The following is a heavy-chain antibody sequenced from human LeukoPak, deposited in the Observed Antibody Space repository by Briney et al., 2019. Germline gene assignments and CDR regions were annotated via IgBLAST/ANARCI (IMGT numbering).Heavy chain of an antibody. J-gene: IGHJ6*02. D-gene: IGHD3-3*01. CDR1: GFTFSSYA. CDR3: ARDIGMEWVNYGMDV. Sequence: TGGSLRLSCAASGFTFSSYAMHWVRQAPGKGLEWVAVISYDGSNKYYADSVKGRFTISRDNSKNTLYLQMNSLRAEDTAVYYCARDIGMEWVNYGMDVWGQGTTVTVSS. CDR2: ISYDGSNK. V-gene: IGHV3-30-3*01.